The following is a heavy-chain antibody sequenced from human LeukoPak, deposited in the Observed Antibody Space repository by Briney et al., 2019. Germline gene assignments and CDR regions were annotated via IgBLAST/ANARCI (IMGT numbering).Heavy chain of an antibody. D-gene: IGHD2-2*02. Sequence: GGSLRLSCAASGFTFSSYAMSWVRHGPGKGLEWVSAISGSGGSTYYADSVKGRFTISRDNSKNTLYLQMNSLRAEDTAVYYCAKEMIVVVPAAIYPFDYWGQGTLVTVSS. V-gene: IGHV3-23*01. J-gene: IGHJ4*02. CDR3: AKEMIVVVPAAIYPFDY. CDR2: ISGSGGST. CDR1: GFTFSSYA.